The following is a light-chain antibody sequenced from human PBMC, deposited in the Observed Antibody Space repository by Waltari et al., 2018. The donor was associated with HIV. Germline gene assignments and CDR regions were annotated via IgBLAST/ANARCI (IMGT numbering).Light chain of an antibody. CDR2: EVS. Sequence: QSALTHPPSASASPRQSVTISCTGTSSDFGGYNYVTWYQQHPGKAPKLMIYEVSKRPSGVPDRFSGSKSGNTASLTVSGLQAEDEADYYCSSYAGSNNYVFGTGTKVTVL. CDR1: SSDFGGYNY. J-gene: IGLJ1*01. V-gene: IGLV2-8*01. CDR3: SSYAGSNNYV.